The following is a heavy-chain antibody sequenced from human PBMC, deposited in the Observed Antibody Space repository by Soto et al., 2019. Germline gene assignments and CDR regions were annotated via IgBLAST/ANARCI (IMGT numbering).Heavy chain of an antibody. Sequence: QVQLQESGPGLVKPSQTLSLICTVSGGSISSGDYYWTWIRQPPGKGLEWIGCIYYSGATFYNPSLQSRLSISIDTSKNRFSLNLSSVTAADTAVYYCARQPTPLRATAAFDIWGQGTSVIVSS. CDR3: ARQPTPLRATAAFDI. D-gene: IGHD4-4*01. CDR2: IYYSGAT. V-gene: IGHV4-30-4*01. J-gene: IGHJ3*02. CDR1: GGSISSGDYY.